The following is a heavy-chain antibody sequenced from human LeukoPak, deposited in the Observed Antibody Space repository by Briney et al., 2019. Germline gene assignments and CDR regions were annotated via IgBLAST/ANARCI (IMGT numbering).Heavy chain of an antibody. Sequence: SVKVSCKASGGTFSSYAISWVRQAPGQGLEWMGGIIPIFGTANYAQKFQGRVTITADESTSTAYMELSSLRSEDTAVYYCARVGGYRTNGVVLCRPTAENNWFDPWGQGTLVTVSS. CDR1: GGTFSSYA. J-gene: IGHJ5*02. CDR3: ARVGGYRTNGVVLCRPTAENNWFDP. D-gene: IGHD2-8*01. V-gene: IGHV1-69*01. CDR2: IIPIFGTA.